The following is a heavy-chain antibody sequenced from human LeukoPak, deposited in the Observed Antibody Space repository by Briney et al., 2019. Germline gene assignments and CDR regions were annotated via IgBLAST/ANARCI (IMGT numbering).Heavy chain of an antibody. Sequence: GGSLRLSCAASGFSFNNCAMTWVRQAPGKGLEWVAVIWYDGSNKYYADSVKGRFTISRDNSKNTLYLQMNSLRAEDTAVYYCARGGYCSSTSCYGTYNWFDPWGQGTLVTVSS. J-gene: IGHJ5*02. D-gene: IGHD2-2*01. CDR2: IWYDGSNK. CDR1: GFSFNNCA. CDR3: ARGGYCSSTSCYGTYNWFDP. V-gene: IGHV3-33*08.